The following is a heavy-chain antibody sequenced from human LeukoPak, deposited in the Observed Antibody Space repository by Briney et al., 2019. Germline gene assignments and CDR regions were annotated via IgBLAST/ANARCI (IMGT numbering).Heavy chain of an antibody. CDR3: ARSHPPAYSSSWFRSFDI. CDR2: IYYSGST. Sequence: SETLSLTCTVSGGSISSYYWSWIRRPPGKGLEWIGYIYYSGSTNYNPSPKSRVTISVDTSKNQFSLKLSSVTAADTAVYYCARSHPPAYSSSWFRSFDIWGQGTMVTVSS. V-gene: IGHV4-59*01. D-gene: IGHD6-13*01. J-gene: IGHJ3*02. CDR1: GGSISSYY.